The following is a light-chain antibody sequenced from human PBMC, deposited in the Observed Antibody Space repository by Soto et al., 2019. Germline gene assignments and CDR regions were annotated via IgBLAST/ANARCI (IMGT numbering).Light chain of an antibody. CDR3: QQYNNWPIT. CDR1: QSVSSY. Sequence: EIVFTQSPSTLSLSPGERATLSCRASQSVSSYLAWYQQKPGQAPRLLIYDASNRATGIPARFSGSGSGTEFTLTITSLQSEDFAVYYCQQYNNWPITFGQGTRLEIK. V-gene: IGKV3-11*01. CDR2: DAS. J-gene: IGKJ5*01.